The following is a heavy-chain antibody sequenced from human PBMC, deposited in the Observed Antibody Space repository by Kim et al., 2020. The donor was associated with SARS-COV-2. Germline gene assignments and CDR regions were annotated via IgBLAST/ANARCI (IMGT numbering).Heavy chain of an antibody. D-gene: IGHD3-10*01. V-gene: IGHV3-48*02. J-gene: IGHJ4*02. Sequence: ADSVRGRFTISRDNAKNSLCLQLNSLRDEDTAVYYCARRGYYGSGSYSDYWGQGTLVTVSS. CDR3: ARRGYYGSGSYSDY.